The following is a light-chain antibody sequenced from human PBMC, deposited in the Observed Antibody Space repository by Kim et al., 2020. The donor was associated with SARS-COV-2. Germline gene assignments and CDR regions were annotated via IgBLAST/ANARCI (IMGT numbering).Light chain of an antibody. CDR1: QSINSY. J-gene: IGKJ3*01. Sequence: DIQMTQSPFSLSASVGDRVTITCRASQSINSYLNWYQQKPGKAPKLLIYAASSLQSGVPSRFSGSGSGTDFTLTISILQPEDFATYVCQQSYRTHLAFGPGT. CDR3: QQSYRTHLA. CDR2: AAS. V-gene: IGKV1-39*01.